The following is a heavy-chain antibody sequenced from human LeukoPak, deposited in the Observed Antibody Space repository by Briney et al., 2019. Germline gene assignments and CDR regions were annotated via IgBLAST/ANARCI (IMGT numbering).Heavy chain of an antibody. CDR3: ARDSPERGYSYGPLDNYFDY. V-gene: IGHV3-7*01. D-gene: IGHD5-18*01. CDR2: IKQDGSEE. J-gene: IGHJ4*02. Sequence: GGSLRLSCAASAFTLSNYGMHWVRQAPGKGLEWVANIKQDGSEEYYVDSVKGRFIISRDNAKNSLNLQMNSLRAEDTALYYCARDSPERGYSYGPLDNYFDYWGQGTLVTVSS. CDR1: AFTLSNYG.